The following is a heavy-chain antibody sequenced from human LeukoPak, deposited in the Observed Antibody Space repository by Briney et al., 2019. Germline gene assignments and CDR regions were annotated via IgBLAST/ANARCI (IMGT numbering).Heavy chain of an antibody. V-gene: IGHV3-7*01. Sequence: GGSLRLSCAASEFTFSSYWMNWVRQAPGKGLEWVANIKQDGSEKYYVDSVKGRFTISRDNAQNSLYLQMNSLRVEDTAVYYCARDHARDGYNFWGQGTLVTVSS. D-gene: IGHD5-24*01. J-gene: IGHJ4*02. CDR1: EFTFSSYW. CDR2: IKQDGSEK. CDR3: ARDHARDGYNF.